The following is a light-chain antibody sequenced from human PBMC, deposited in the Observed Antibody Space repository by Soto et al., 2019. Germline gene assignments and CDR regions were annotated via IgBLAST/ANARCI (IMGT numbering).Light chain of an antibody. Sequence: EIVMTQSPGTLPVSPGGRATLSCRASQSISSRLAWYQQKPGQAPRLLIYGASTRATGIPARFSGSGSGTEFTLTISSLQSEDFAVYYCQQYNNWPPITFGQGTRLEI. CDR3: QQYNNWPPIT. CDR1: QSISSR. CDR2: GAS. V-gene: IGKV3-15*01. J-gene: IGKJ5*01.